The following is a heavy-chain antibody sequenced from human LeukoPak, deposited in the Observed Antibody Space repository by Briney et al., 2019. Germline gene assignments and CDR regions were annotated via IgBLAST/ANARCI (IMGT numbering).Heavy chain of an antibody. CDR1: GFTFSSYA. CDR2: ISSNGGST. Sequence: GGSLRLSCAASGFTFSSYAMHWVRQAPGRGLEYVSAISSNGGSTYYANSVKGRFTISRDNSKNTLYLQMGSLRAEDMAVYYCARSKTPVVPDDAFDIWGQGTMVTVSS. J-gene: IGHJ3*02. V-gene: IGHV3-64*01. D-gene: IGHD2-2*01. CDR3: ARSKTPVVPDDAFDI.